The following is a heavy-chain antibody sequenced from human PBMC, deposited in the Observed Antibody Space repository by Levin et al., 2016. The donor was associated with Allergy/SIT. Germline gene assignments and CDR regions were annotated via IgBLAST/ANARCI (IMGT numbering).Heavy chain of an antibody. CDR3: ASDFWSGHYAYYYGMDI. V-gene: IGHV1-46*01. J-gene: IGHJ6*02. D-gene: IGHD3-3*01. CDR2: INPSGDNT. Sequence: WVRQAPGQGLEWMGRINPSGDNTSYAQKFQGRLTMTSDTSMSTVYMELSSLRSEDTAVYYCASDFWSGHYAYYYGMDIWGQGTTVTVSS.